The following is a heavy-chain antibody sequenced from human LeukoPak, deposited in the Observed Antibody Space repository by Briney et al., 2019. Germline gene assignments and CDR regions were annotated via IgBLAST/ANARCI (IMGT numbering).Heavy chain of an antibody. V-gene: IGHV3-23*01. Sequence: GGSLRLSCAVSGFTFSSYAMSWVRQAPGKGLEWVSVISDSGGSTYYADSVKGRFTISRDNSKNTLYLQMNSLRAEDTAVYYCTRVVVHGQSDYWGQGTLVTVSS. CDR3: TRVVVHGQSDY. CDR2: ISDSGGST. D-gene: IGHD2-2*01. CDR1: GFTFSSYA. J-gene: IGHJ4*02.